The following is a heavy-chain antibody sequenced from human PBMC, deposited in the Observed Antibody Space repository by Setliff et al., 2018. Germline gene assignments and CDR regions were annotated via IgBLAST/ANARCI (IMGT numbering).Heavy chain of an antibody. CDR2: VYHRGTT. CDR3: AKDKYSFGSGIYWNSFDL. Sequence: KTSETLSLTCTVSNGSLNRNGYYWAWVRQPPGKGLEWIASVYHRGTTYYNPSLKSRVTTSVDTSKNQFSLKLISVTAADTAVYYCAKDKYSFGSGIYWNSFDLWGQGTMVTV. V-gene: IGHV4-39*02. CDR1: NGSLNRNGYY. D-gene: IGHD3-10*01. J-gene: IGHJ3*01.